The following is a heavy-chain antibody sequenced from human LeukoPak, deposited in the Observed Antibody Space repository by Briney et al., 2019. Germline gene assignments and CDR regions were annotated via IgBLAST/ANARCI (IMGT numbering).Heavy chain of an antibody. CDR2: IYYSGST. Sequence: SETLSLTCTVSGGSISSSSYYWGWIRQPPGKGLEWSGCIYYSGSTYYNPSLKSRVTISVDTSKNQFSLKLSSVTAADTAVYYCASAYYYDSSGYYYVPYYFDYWGQGTLVTVSS. J-gene: IGHJ4*02. D-gene: IGHD3-22*01. CDR1: GGSISSSSYY. V-gene: IGHV4-39*01. CDR3: ASAYYYDSSGYYYVPYYFDY.